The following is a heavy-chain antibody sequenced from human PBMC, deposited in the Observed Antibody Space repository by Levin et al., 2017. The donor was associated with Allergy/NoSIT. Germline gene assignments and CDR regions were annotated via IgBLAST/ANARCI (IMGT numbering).Heavy chain of an antibody. J-gene: IGHJ4*02. CDR2: TYYRSKWYN. Sequence: SQTLSLTCAISGDSVSSKSAAWSWIRQSPSRGLEWLGRTYYRSKWYNEYAVSVKSRMTINPDTSKNQSSLQLNSVTPEDTAVYYCARGPYSNSWYDYWGQGTLVTVSS. V-gene: IGHV6-1*01. D-gene: IGHD6-13*01. CDR3: ARGPYSNSWYDY. CDR1: GDSVSSKSAA.